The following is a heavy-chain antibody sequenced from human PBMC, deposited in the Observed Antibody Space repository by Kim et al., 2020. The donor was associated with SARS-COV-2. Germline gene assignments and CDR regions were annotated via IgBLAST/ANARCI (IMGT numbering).Heavy chain of an antibody. CDR3: AKDWSVAAGVHHYYYYGMDV. Sequence: GGSLRLSCAASGFTFSSYAMSWVRQAPGKGLEWVSAISGSGGSTYYADSVKGRFTISRDNSKNTLYLQMNSLRAEDTAVYYCAKDWSVAAGVHHYYYYGMDVWGQGTTVTVSS. CDR1: GFTFSSYA. V-gene: IGHV3-23*01. J-gene: IGHJ6*01. D-gene: IGHD3-3*01. CDR2: ISGSGGST.